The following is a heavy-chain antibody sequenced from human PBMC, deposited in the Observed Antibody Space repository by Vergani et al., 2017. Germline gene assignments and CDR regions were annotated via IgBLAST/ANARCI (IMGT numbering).Heavy chain of an antibody. CDR1: LFPFPPXY. D-gene: IGHD1-26*01. CDR2: ISSGGST. V-gene: IGHV3-53*04. Sequence: EVQLVESGGGLVQPGGSLPLSSPASLFPFPPXYIPSLPRAPRPGRPWVSVISSGGSTYYADSVKGRFTISRHNSKNTLYLQMNSLRAEDTAVYYCARNRVGATTYWYFDLWGRGTLVTVSS. CDR3: ARNRVGATTYWYFDL. J-gene: IGHJ2*01.